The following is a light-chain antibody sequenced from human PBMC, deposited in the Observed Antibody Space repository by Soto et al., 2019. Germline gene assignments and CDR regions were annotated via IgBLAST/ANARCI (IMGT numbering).Light chain of an antibody. Sequence: EIVLTQSPATLSLSPGERATLSCRASQSVRSNLAWYQQKPGQAPRLLIYGASTRATGVPARFSGSGSGTEFTLTISSPQSEDFAVYYCQQYNNWPRTFGQGTRLEIK. J-gene: IGKJ5*01. CDR3: QQYNNWPRT. CDR1: QSVRSN. CDR2: GAS. V-gene: IGKV3-15*01.